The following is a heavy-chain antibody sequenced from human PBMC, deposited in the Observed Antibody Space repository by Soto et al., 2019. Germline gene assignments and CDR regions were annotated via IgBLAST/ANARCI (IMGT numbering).Heavy chain of an antibody. Sequence: PGGSLRLSCAASGFTFSSYGFSWVRRAPGKGLEWVSTLSTSGGTYYADSVKGRFTISRDNSKSTLYLQMNSLRAEDTAVYYCARRPQVTIFGVVINDYYYYYGMDVWGQGTTVTVSS. CDR2: LSTSGGT. D-gene: IGHD3-3*01. CDR3: ARRPQVTIFGVVINDYYYYYGMDV. CDR1: GFTFSSYG. J-gene: IGHJ6*02. V-gene: IGHV3-23*01.